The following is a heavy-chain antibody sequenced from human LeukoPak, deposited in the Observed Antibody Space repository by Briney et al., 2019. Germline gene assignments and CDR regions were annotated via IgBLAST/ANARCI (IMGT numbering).Heavy chain of an antibody. J-gene: IGHJ4*02. Sequence: SETLSLTCAVSGYSISSGYYWGWIRQPPGKGPEWIGSIYHSGSTYYNPSLKSRVTISVDTSKNQFSLKLSSVTAADTAVYYCASEIEGATSEFDYWGQGTLVTVSS. CDR1: GYSISSGYY. D-gene: IGHD1-26*01. CDR2: IYHSGST. V-gene: IGHV4-38-2*01. CDR3: ASEIEGATSEFDY.